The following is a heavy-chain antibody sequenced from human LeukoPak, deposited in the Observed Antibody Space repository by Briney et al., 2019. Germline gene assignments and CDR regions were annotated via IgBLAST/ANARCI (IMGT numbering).Heavy chain of an antibody. CDR3: AELGITMVGGV. CDR1: GFTFSSYV. V-gene: IGHV3-30*04. Sequence: GGSLRLSCAASGFTFSSYVMHWVRQAPGKGLEWVAIISYDGSNEYYADSVKGRFTISRDNSKNTLYLQMNSLRAADTAVYYCAELGITMVGGVWGKGTTVTISS. J-gene: IGHJ6*04. CDR2: ISYDGSNE. D-gene: IGHD3-10*02.